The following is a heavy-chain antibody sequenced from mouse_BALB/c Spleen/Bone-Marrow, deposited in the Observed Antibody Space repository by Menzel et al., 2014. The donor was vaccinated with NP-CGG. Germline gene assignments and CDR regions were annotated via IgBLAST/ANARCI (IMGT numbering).Heavy chain of an antibody. CDR3: ASGDYFDY. CDR1: GYTFSNYW. CDR2: ILPGSGST. V-gene: IGHV1-9*01. Sequence: VKLMESGAELMKPGASVKISCKATGYTFSNYWMEWVKQRPGHGLEWIGEILPGSGSTNCNEKFTGKATFTADTSSNTAYLQLSSLTSADSAVYYCASGDYFDYWGQGTTLTVSS. J-gene: IGHJ2*01.